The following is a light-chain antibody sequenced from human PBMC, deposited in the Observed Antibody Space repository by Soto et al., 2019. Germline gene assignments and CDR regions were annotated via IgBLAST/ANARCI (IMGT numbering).Light chain of an antibody. CDR3: MQATHWPPIT. J-gene: IGKJ3*01. CDR2: KVS. V-gene: IGKV2-30*01. Sequence: DVELTQSPLSLPVTLGQPASISCTSSQDLVYSDGDTYLNWFQQRPGQPPRRLIYKVSNRDSGVPDRFSGSGSGTHFTLKISRVEADDVGVYSCMQATHWPPITFGPGTKVDIK. CDR1: QDLVYSDGDTY.